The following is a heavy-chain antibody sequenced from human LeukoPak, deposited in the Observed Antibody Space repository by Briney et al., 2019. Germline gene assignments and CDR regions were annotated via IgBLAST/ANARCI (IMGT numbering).Heavy chain of an antibody. J-gene: IGHJ3*02. CDR1: GGSISSSSYY. V-gene: IGHV4-39*07. Sequence: PSETLSLTCTVSGGSISSSSYYWGWIRQPPGKGLEWIGSIYYSGSTYYNPSLKSRVTISVDTSKNQFSLKLSSVTAADTAVYYCAREPKTTVTTTRGAFDIWGQGTMVTVSS. CDR2: IYYSGST. CDR3: AREPKTTVTTTRGAFDI. D-gene: IGHD4-17*01.